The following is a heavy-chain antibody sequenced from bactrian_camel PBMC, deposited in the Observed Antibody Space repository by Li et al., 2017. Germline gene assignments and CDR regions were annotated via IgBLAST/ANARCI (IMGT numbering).Heavy chain of an antibody. V-gene: IGHV3-2*01. CDR1: GFALSSYD. D-gene: IGHD6*01. CDR3: VSGGSWSVFGY. J-gene: IGHJ6*01. CDR2: IATDGSNA. Sequence: HVQLVESGGGLVQPGGSLRVSCVASGFALSSYDTSWVRQTPGKGQEWLSSIATDGSNAYDADSLKGRFTISRDNAKNTVYLQMNSLKPEDTAVYYCVSGGSWSVFGYWGQGTQVTVS.